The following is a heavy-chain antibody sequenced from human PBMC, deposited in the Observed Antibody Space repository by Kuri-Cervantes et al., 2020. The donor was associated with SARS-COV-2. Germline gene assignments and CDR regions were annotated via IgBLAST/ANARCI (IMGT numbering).Heavy chain of an antibody. V-gene: IGHV3-21*01. Sequence: GGSLRLSCAASGFTFSSYAMHWVRQAPGKGLEWVSSITGGGAYISYADSVKGRFTISRDNAKNSLYLKMNSLRAEDTAVYYCARENSDFMTWFDPWGQGSLVTVSS. CDR1: GFTFSSYA. CDR2: ITGGGAYI. J-gene: IGHJ5*02. D-gene: IGHD3/OR15-3a*01. CDR3: ARENSDFMTWFDP.